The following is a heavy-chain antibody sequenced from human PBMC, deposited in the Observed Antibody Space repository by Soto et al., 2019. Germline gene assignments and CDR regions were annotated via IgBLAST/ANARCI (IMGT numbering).Heavy chain of an antibody. D-gene: IGHD3-10*01. V-gene: IGHV3-15*07. CDR1: GFTFSKAW. Sequence: EVQLVESGGGLVKPGGSLRLSCAASGFTFSKAWMNWVRQAPGKGLEWVGRIKSQADGGTADYAAPGKGRFTIAKEGSKNTVYLEMNSLKTEDTALYYCTTAGFGKFRYCLNNKCDNDWGQGTMVTVSS. CDR2: IKSQADGGTA. J-gene: IGHJ4*03. CDR3: TTAGFGKFRYCLNNKCDND.